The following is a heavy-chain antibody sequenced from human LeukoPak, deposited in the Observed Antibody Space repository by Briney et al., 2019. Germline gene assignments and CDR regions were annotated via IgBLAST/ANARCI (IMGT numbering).Heavy chain of an antibody. V-gene: IGHV3-33*01. CDR3: AREGEDDSGFKLSY. CDR1: GFTFSSYG. Sequence: GGSLRLSCAASGFTFSSYGMNWVRQAPGKGLEWVAVICDDGSNKYYADSVKGRFTIARDNSNNTLYLQRNSLRAEEAGVYSCAREGEDDSGFKLSYWGKGTMVTVSS. D-gene: IGHD4-17*01. J-gene: IGHJ4*02. CDR2: ICDDGSNK.